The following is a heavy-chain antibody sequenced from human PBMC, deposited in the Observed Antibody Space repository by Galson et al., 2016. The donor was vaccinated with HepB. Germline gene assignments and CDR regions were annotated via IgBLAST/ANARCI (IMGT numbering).Heavy chain of an antibody. D-gene: IGHD3-16*01. CDR2: IYVGGST. Sequence: SLRLSCAASGFTVSSNYMNWVRQAPGKGLEWVSIIYVGGSTYYADSVRGRFTISRDNSKNPLYLQMNSLRAEDTAVYYRAGSGGYYYFDYWGQGTLVTVSS. J-gene: IGHJ4*02. CDR3: AGSGGYYYFDY. V-gene: IGHV3-53*01. CDR1: GFTVSSNY.